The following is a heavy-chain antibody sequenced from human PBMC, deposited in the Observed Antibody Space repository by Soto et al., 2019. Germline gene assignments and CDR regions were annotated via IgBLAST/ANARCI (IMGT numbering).Heavy chain of an antibody. D-gene: IGHD3-16*02. Sequence: GGSLRLSCASPGFTFSSYAMSWVRQAPGKGLEWVSAISGSGGSTYYADSVKGRFTISRDNSKNTLYLQMNSLRAEDTAVYYCAKDSNYDYTWGSYRRGYIDVWGKGTTVTGSS. J-gene: IGHJ6*03. CDR1: GFTFSSYA. V-gene: IGHV3-23*01. CDR2: ISGSGGST. CDR3: AKDSNYDYTWGSYRRGYIDV.